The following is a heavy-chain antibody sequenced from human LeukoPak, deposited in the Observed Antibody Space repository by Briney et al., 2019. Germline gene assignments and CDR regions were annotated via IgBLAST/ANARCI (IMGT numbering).Heavy chain of an antibody. V-gene: IGHV3-33*01. D-gene: IGHD3-22*01. CDR1: GFTFSSYG. CDR3: ARGTPLYDSSGYYYMDD. Sequence: GGSLRLSCAASGFTFSSYGMHWVRQAPGKGLEWVAVIWYDGSNKYYADSVKGRFTISRDNSKNTLYLQMNSLRAEDTAVYYCARGTPLYDSSGYYYMDDWGQGTLVTVSS. CDR2: IWYDGSNK. J-gene: IGHJ4*02.